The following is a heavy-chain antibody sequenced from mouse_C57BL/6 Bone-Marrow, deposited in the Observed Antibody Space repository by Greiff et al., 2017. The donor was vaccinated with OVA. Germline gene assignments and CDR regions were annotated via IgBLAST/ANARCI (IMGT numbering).Heavy chain of an antibody. V-gene: IGHV1-85*01. J-gene: IGHJ1*03. CDR1: GYTFTSYD. CDR2: IYPRDGST. Sequence: VQRVESGPELVKPGASVKLSCKASGYTFTSYDINWVKQRPGQGLEWIGWIYPRDGSTKYNEKFKGKATLTVDTSSSTAYMELHSLTSEDSAVYFCARPYYSNYEYFDVWGTGTTVTVSS. D-gene: IGHD2-5*01. CDR3: ARPYYSNYEYFDV.